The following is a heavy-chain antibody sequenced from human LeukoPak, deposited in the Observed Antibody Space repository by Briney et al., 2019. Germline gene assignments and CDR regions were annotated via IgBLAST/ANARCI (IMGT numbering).Heavy chain of an antibody. CDR1: GFPFSSYA. CDR2: ISSNGGST. Sequence: GGSLRLSCSASGFPFSSYAMHWVRQAPGKGLEYVSAISSNGGSTYYADSAKGRFTISRDNSKNTLYLQMSSLRAEDTAVYYCVKDGLGIAAAVYYLFDYWGQGTLVTVSS. CDR3: VKDGLGIAAAVYYLFDY. J-gene: IGHJ4*02. V-gene: IGHV3-64D*06. D-gene: IGHD6-13*01.